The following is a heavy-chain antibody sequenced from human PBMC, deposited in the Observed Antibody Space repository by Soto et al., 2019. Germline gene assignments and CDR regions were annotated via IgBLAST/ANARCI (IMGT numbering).Heavy chain of an antibody. J-gene: IGHJ6*02. CDR2: IWYDGSNK. D-gene: IGHD6-19*01. V-gene: IGHV3-33*01. CDR1: GFTFSSYG. CDR3: AREVQQWLPFDYYYGMDV. Sequence: QVQLVESGGGVVQPGRSLRLSCAASGFTFSSYGMHWVRQAPGKGLEWVAVIWYDGSNKYYADSVKGRFTISRDNSKNTLYLQMNSLRAEDTAVYYCAREVQQWLPFDYYYGMDVWGQGTTVTVSS.